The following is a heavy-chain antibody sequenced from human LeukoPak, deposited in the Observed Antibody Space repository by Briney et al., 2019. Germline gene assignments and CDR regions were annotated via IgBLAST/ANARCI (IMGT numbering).Heavy chain of an antibody. V-gene: IGHV1-2*02. D-gene: IGHD2-8*02. CDR3: AREVLAKNYGMDV. CDR2: INPNSGGT. Sequence: ASVKVSCKASGYTFTGYFMHWVGRAPGQGLEWMGWINPNSGGTNYAQKFQGRVTMTRDTSISTAYMELSSLRSDDTAVYYCAREVLAKNYGMDVWGQGTTVTVSS. CDR1: GYTFTGYF. J-gene: IGHJ6*02.